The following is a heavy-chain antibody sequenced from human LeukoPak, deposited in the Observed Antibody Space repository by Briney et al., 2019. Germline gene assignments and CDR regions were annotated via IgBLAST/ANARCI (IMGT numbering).Heavy chain of an antibody. J-gene: IGHJ5*02. D-gene: IGHD3-10*01. V-gene: IGHV4-4*07. CDR3: SRGSYNSWS. CDR1: GASMSSSY. Sequence: SETLSLTCTVSGASMSSSYWSRIRQPAGKGLEWIGRIYTSGVTSYNPSLKSRVIMSIDASKNQFSLNLSSVIAADTAVYYCSRGSYNSWSWGQGTLVTVSS. CDR2: IYTSGVT.